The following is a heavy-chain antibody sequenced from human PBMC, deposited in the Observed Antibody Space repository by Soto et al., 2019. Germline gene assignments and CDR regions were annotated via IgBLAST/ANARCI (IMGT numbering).Heavy chain of an antibody. J-gene: IGHJ3*02. V-gene: IGHV1-18*01. D-gene: IGHD2-8*01. CDR3: ARDGIVLMVYADAFDI. Sequence: ASVKVSCKASGYTFTSYGISWVRQAPGQGLEWMGWISAYNGNTNYAQKLQGRVTMTTDTSTSTAYMELRSLRSDDTAVYYCARDGIVLMVYADAFDIWGQGTMVTVSS. CDR2: ISAYNGNT. CDR1: GYTFTSYG.